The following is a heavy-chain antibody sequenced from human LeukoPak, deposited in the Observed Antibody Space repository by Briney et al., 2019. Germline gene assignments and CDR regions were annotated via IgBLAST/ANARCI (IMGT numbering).Heavy chain of an antibody. CDR1: GFTFSNNY. Sequence: GGSLRLSCAASGFTFSNNYMSWVRQAPGKGLEWVSVIYSGGNTCYADSVKGRFIISRDNSKNSLYLQMNNLRAEDTAVYYCARGHIVATEGSNWFDPWGQGTLVTVSS. CDR2: IYSGGNT. CDR3: ARGHIVATEGSNWFDP. J-gene: IGHJ5*02. V-gene: IGHV3-66*01. D-gene: IGHD5-12*01.